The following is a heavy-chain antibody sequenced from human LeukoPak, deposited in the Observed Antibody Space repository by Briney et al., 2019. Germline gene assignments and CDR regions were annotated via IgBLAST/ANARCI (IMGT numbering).Heavy chain of an antibody. CDR3: TRDQRYYYHSSGSSFDY. CDR1: GGTFSSYA. J-gene: IGHJ4*02. D-gene: IGHD3-22*01. V-gene: IGHV1-69*04. Sequence: ASVKVSCKASGGTFSSYAINWVRQAPGQGLEWMGRIIPILGIGDYAQKFQGRVTIIADKSTNTAYMELSSLRSEDTAVYFCTRDQRYYYHSSGSSFDYWGQGTLVTVSS. CDR2: IIPILGIG.